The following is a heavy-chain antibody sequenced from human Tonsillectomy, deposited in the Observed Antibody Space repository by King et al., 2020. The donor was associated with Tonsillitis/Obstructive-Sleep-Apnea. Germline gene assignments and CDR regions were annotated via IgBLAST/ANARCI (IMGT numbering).Heavy chain of an antibody. V-gene: IGHV1-18*01. CDR1: GYTFTNSG. D-gene: IGHD3-3*01. J-gene: IGHJ4*02. Sequence: QLVQSGAEVKKPGASVKVSCKASGYTFTNSGITWVRQAPGQGLEWMGWISNYNKNTHYAQNLQGRVTMTTDTSKSTAYMELRSLRSDDTAVYYCARDGDFCVDYWGRGTLVTVSS. CDR2: ISNYNKNT. CDR3: ARDGDFCVDY.